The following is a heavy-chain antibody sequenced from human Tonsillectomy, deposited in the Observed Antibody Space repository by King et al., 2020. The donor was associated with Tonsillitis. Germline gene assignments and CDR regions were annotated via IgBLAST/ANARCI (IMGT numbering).Heavy chain of an antibody. V-gene: IGHV1-2*02. CDR1: GYTFTGYY. CDR3: ARDPDCSSTSCYPHTFLS. CDR2: INPNSVGT. Sequence: VQLVESGAEVKKPGASVKVSCKASGYTFTGYYMHWVRQAPGQGLEWMGWINPNSVGTNYEQMFQGRVTMTRDTSISTDYMELSRLRSDDTAVYYCARDPDCSSTSCYPHTFLSWGQGTLVTVSS. D-gene: IGHD2-2*01. J-gene: IGHJ5*02.